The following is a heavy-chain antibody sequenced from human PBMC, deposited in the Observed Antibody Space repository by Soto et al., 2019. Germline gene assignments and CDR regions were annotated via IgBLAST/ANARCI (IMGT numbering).Heavy chain of an antibody. V-gene: IGHV3-30*18. J-gene: IGHJ4*02. CDR1: GLTFSSYG. CDR2: ISYDGSNK. Sequence: GGSLRLSCAASGLTFSSYGMHWVRQAPGKGLEWVAVISYDGSNKYYADSVKGRFTISRDNSKNTLYLQMNSLRAEDTAVYYCAKAYGGNENYWGQGTLVTVSS. CDR3: AKAYGGNENY. D-gene: IGHD2-15*01.